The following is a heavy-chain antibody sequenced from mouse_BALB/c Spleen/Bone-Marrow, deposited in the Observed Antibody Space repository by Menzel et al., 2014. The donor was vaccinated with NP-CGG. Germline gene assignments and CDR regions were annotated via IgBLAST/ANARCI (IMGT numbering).Heavy chain of an antibody. J-gene: IGHJ4*01. Sequence: QVQLQQSGAELVRPGASVKLSCKASGYTFTSYWINWVKQRPGQGLEWIGNIYPSDSYTNYNQKFKDKATLTVDKSSSTAYMQLSSPTSEDSAVYYCIRRGTGNAMDYWGQGTSVTVSS. CDR2: IYPSDSYT. V-gene: IGHV1-69*02. CDR3: IRRGTGNAMDY. CDR1: GYTFTSYW. D-gene: IGHD3-3*01.